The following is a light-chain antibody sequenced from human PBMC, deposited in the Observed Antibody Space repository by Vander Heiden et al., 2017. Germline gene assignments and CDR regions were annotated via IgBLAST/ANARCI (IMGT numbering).Light chain of an antibody. V-gene: IGLV2-23*01. CDR1: SSDVGSYNL. J-gene: IGLJ2*01. CDR3: CSYADSSTYVV. CDR2: EGS. Sequence: GQSITISCTGTSSDVGSYNLVSWYQQHPGKAPKLIIYEGSKRPSGVSNRFSGSKSGNTASLTISGLQAEDEADYYCCSYADSSTYVVFGGGTKLTVL.